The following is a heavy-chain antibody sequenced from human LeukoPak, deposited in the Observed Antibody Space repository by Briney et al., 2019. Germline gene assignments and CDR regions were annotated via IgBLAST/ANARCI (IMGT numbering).Heavy chain of an antibody. CDR3: ARARQSDYGTHWYFDL. CDR2: INHSGST. V-gene: IGHV4-34*01. J-gene: IGHJ2*01. D-gene: IGHD4-17*01. CDR1: GGSFSGYY. Sequence: PSETLSLTCAVDGGSFSGYYWSWIRQPPGKGLEWIGEINHSGSTEYNPSLKSRVTISVDTSKNQFSLKVSSMTAADTAVYYCARARQSDYGTHWYFDLWGRGTLVTVSS.